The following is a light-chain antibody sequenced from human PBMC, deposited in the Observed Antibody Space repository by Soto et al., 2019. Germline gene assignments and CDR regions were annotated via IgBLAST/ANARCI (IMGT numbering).Light chain of an antibody. CDR3: QHSYSSPT. CDR1: QNIFTY. Sequence: DIQVTQSPSSLSASVGDRVTITCRASQNIFTYLNWYQQRPGKAPNLLIYATSNLQSGVPSRFSGSGSGTDFPLTISSLQPEDFATYYCQHSYSSPTFGQGTKVEIK. CDR2: ATS. J-gene: IGKJ2*01. V-gene: IGKV1-39*01.